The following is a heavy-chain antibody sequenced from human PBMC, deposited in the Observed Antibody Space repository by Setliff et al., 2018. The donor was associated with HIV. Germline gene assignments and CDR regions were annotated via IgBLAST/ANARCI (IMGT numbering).Heavy chain of an antibody. CDR1: GFTVSSNY. Sequence: GGSLRLSCAASGFTVSSNYMSWVRQAPGKGLEWVSVIYSGGSTYYADSEKGRFTISRDNSKNTLYLQMNSLRAADTAVYYCARTEEWWRPFDYWGQGTLVTVSS. V-gene: IGHV3-53*01. J-gene: IGHJ4*02. D-gene: IGHD2-8*01. CDR2: IYSGGST. CDR3: ARTEEWWRPFDY.